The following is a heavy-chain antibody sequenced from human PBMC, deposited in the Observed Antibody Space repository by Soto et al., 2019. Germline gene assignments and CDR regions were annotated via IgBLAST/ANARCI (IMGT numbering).Heavy chain of an antibody. D-gene: IGHD5-12*01. Sequence: GGSLRLSCAASGFTFSSYSMNWVRQAPGKGLEWVSSISSSSSYIYYADSVKGRFTISRDNAKNSLYLQMNSLRAEDTAVYYCARGLTSQSGYRGAFDIWGQGTMVTVSS. CDR3: ARGLTSQSGYRGAFDI. J-gene: IGHJ3*02. V-gene: IGHV3-21*01. CDR1: GFTFSSYS. CDR2: ISSSSSYI.